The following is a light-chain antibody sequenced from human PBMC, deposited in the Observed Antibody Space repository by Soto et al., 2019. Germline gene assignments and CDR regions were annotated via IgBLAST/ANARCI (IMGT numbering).Light chain of an antibody. Sequence: DIQMTQSPSTLSASAGYTVTITCRASHSISKWLAWYQQKPGKAPKLLIFDASNLESGVPSRFSGSGSGTEFTLTISSLQPDDFATYYCQQCNSYPWTFGQGTKVDIK. CDR2: DAS. CDR3: QQCNSYPWT. J-gene: IGKJ1*01. CDR1: HSISKW. V-gene: IGKV1-5*01.